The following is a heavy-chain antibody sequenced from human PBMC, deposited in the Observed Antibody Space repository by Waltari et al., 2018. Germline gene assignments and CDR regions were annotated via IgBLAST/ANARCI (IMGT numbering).Heavy chain of an antibody. D-gene: IGHD1-26*01. CDR3: AREGGVGGSNYGGIDY. CDR2: IYHSGGT. CDR1: GYSISSGYY. V-gene: IGHV4-38-2*02. J-gene: IGHJ4*02. Sequence: QVQLQESGPGLVKPSETLSLTCTVSGYSISSGYYWGWIRQPPGQGLEWIGSIYHSGGTHNNPSLKSRVTISVDTSKNQFSLKLSSVTAADTAVYYCAREGGVGGSNYGGIDYWGQGTLVTVSS.